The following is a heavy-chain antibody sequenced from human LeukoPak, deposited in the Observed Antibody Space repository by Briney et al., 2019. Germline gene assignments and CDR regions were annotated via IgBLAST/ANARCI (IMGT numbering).Heavy chain of an antibody. CDR2: MWYDGNNK. CDR3: ARDRRGHSGTYRNYYFYYAMDV. Sequence: GGSLRLSCAASGFTVSTYGMHWVRQAPGKGLEWAAVMWYDGNNKYYADSVKGRFTISRDNSKNILYLQMDSLRAEDTAVYYCARDRRGHSGTYRNYYFYYAMDVWGQGTTVTVSS. D-gene: IGHD1-26*01. CDR1: GFTVSTYG. V-gene: IGHV3-33*01. J-gene: IGHJ6*02.